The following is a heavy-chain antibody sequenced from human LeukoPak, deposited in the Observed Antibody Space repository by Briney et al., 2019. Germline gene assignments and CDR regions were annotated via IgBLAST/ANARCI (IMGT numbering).Heavy chain of an antibody. Sequence: SQTLSLTCTVSGGSIRSGTYYWTWIRQAAGKGLEWVGRIYLSGSTTYNPSLKGRVTISADTSKNQFSLKLSSVTAADTAVYYCARDTDSRWYFDLWGRGTLVTVSS. CDR1: GGSIRSGTYY. D-gene: IGHD3/OR15-3a*01. CDR3: ARDTDSRWYFDL. V-gene: IGHV4-61*02. J-gene: IGHJ2*01. CDR2: IYLSGST.